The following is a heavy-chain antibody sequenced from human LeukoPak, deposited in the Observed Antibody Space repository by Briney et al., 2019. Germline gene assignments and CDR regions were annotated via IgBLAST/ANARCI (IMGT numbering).Heavy chain of an antibody. D-gene: IGHD5-12*01. CDR3: AKLVNIVATVSGMDV. CDR1: GGSISSSSYY. V-gene: IGHV4-39*01. CDR2: ISYSGST. J-gene: IGHJ6*02. Sequence: KPSETLSLTCTVSGGSISSSSYYWGWIRQPPGKGLEWIGSISYSGSTYHNLSLKSRVTISVDTSKNQFPLKLSSVTAADTAVYYCAKLVNIVATVSGMDVWGQGTTVTVSS.